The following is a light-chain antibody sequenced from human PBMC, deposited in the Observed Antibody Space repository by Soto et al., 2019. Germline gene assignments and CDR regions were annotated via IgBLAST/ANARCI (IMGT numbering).Light chain of an antibody. CDR3: QLENSFPLT. V-gene: IGKV1-12*01. J-gene: IGKJ4*01. CDR1: QAIGYW. Sequence: DIQMTQSPSPVSASVGDRVTITCRASQAIGYWLAWYQQKPGKAPKLLIYPASNMQSGVPSRFSGSGSGTDFTLTISGLQHEDFVIYYCQLENSFPLTFGGGTKVEI. CDR2: PAS.